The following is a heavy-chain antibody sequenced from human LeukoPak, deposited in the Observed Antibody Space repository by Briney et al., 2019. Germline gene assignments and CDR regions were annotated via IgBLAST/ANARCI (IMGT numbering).Heavy chain of an antibody. J-gene: IGHJ5*02. CDR3: ARGHGGLVAATSSWFDP. D-gene: IGHD2-15*01. V-gene: IGHV1-8*02. CDR1: GGTFSRYA. CDR2: MNPNSGNT. Sequence: EASVKVSCKASGGTFSRYAISWVRQAPGQGLEWMGWMNPNSGNTGYAQKFQGRVTMTRNTSISTAYMELSSLRSEDTAVYYCARGHGGLVAATSSWFDPWGQGTLVTVSS.